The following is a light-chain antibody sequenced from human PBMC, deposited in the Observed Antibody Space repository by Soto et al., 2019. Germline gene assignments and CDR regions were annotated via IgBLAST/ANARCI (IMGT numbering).Light chain of an antibody. J-gene: IGKJ3*01. V-gene: IGKV1-9*01. CDR2: AVS. CDR3: QQLNSYLSFT. Sequence: DIQLTQSPSFVSASVGDRVTITCRASQGISSYLAWYQQKPGKAPKLLIYAVSTLKSGVPSRFSGSGSGTEFTRTISSLQPADYATYYCQQLNSYLSFTFGPGTKVDIK. CDR1: QGISSY.